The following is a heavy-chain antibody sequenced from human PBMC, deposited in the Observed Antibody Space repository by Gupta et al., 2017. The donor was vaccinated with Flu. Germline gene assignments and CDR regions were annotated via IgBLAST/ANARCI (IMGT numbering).Heavy chain of an antibody. Sequence: QVQLVESGGGVVQPGRSLRLSCAASGFSFRRYGMHWVRQAPGKGLEWVAVIWYDGSNKYYADSVKGRFTISRDNSKNTLYLQMNSLRADDTAVYFCAREDYGAVIDYWGQGTLVTVSS. J-gene: IGHJ4*02. CDR2: IWYDGSNK. CDR3: AREDYGAVIDY. D-gene: IGHD4/OR15-4a*01. CDR1: GFSFRRYG. V-gene: IGHV3-33*01.